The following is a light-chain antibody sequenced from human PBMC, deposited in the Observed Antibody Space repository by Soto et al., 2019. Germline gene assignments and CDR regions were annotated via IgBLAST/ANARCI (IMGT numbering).Light chain of an antibody. CDR1: QSVSSSY. CDR3: QKYGSSPPIT. J-gene: IGKJ5*01. Sequence: EIVMTQSPGTLSLSPGERATLSCRASQSVSSSYLAWYQQKPGQAPRLLMYGASSRATGIPDRFSGSGSGTDFTLTISSLEPEDFAVYYCQKYGSSPPITFGQGTRLEIK. CDR2: GAS. V-gene: IGKV3-20*01.